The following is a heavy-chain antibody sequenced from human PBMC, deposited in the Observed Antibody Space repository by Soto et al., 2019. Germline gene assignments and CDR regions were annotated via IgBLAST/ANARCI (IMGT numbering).Heavy chain of an antibody. CDR3: VKAGYDILTGYYRS. J-gene: IGHJ5*02. D-gene: IGHD3-9*01. V-gene: IGHV3-30*18. Sequence: GGSLRLSCAASGFIFSSYAMHWVRQAPGKGLEWVAVISYDGSNEYYADSVKGRVSISGDNSKNTLYLQMNSLRAEDTAVYYCVKAGYDILTGYYRSWGQGTLVTVSS. CDR1: GFIFSSYA. CDR2: ISYDGSNE.